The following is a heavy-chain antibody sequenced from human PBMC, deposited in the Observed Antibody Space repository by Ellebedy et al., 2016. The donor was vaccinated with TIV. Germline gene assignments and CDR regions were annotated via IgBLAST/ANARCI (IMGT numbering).Heavy chain of an antibody. CDR1: GFDFSTYS. V-gene: IGHV3-48*02. Sequence: PGGSLRLSCPASGFDFSTYSMNWVGQPPGKGLPWVSYISSTSSTIHYADSVKGRFTISRDNAKNSLYLQMNRLRDEETAMYYCARDSEGKIQLWFRLHDAFDVWGQGTMVTVSS. D-gene: IGHD5-18*01. J-gene: IGHJ3*01. CDR2: ISSTSSTI. CDR3: ARDSEGKIQLWFRLHDAFDV.